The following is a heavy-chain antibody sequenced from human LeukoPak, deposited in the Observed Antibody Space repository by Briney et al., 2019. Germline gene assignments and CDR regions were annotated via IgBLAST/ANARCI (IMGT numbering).Heavy chain of an antibody. CDR1: GGSISSGGYY. V-gene: IGHV4-31*03. CDR3: ARDGYGNWFDP. Sequence: PSQTLSLTCTVSGGSISSGGYYWSWIRQHPGKGLEWIGYIYYSGSTYYNPSLKSRVTISVDTSKNQFSLKLSPVTAADTAVYYCARDGYGNWFDPWGQGTLVTVSS. J-gene: IGHJ5*02. D-gene: IGHD1-1*01. CDR2: IYYSGST.